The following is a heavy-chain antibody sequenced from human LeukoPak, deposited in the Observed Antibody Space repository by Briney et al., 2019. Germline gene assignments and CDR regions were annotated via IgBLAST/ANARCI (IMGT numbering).Heavy chain of an antibody. J-gene: IGHJ4*02. CDR3: ARAVLLGTDFDY. V-gene: IGHV1-2*02. D-gene: IGHD5-18*01. Sequence: ASVKVSCKASGYTFTGYYMHWVRQAPGQGLEWMGWINPNSGGTNYAQRFQGRVTMTRDTSISTAYMELSRLRSDDTAVYYCARAVLLGTDFDYWGQGTLVTISS. CDR2: INPNSGGT. CDR1: GYTFTGYY.